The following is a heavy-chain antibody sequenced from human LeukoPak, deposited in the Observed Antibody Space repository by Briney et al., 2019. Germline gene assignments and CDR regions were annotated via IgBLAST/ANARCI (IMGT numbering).Heavy chain of an antibody. V-gene: IGHV1-2*06. CDR1: GYTFTGYY. CDR3: ARSRRCSSTSCSNWFDP. Sequence: ASVEVSCKASGYTFTGYYMHWVRQAPGQGLEWMGRINPNSGGTNYAQKFQGRVTMTRDTSISTAYMELSRLRSDDTAVYYCARSRRCSSTSCSNWFDPWGQGTLVTVSS. D-gene: IGHD2-2*01. CDR2: INPNSGGT. J-gene: IGHJ5*02.